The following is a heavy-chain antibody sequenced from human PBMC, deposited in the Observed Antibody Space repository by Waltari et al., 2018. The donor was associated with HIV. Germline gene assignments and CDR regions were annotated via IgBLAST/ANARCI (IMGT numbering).Heavy chain of an antibody. CDR3: AKVDKDISGSLDH. J-gene: IGHJ4*02. CDR2: IAYDGSST. Sequence: QVELVESGGGVVQPGRSLRLSCAALGFSFSSYDMHWVRQAPGKGLEWVAVIAYDGSSTFYADSVKDRFTISRDNFNYRLHLHMSSLRPEDTAVYYCAKVDKDISGSLDHWGQGTLVTVSP. V-gene: IGHV3-30*18. CDR1: GFSFSSYD. D-gene: IGHD6-19*01.